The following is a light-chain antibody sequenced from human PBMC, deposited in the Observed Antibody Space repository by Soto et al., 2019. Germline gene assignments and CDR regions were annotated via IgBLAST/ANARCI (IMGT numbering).Light chain of an antibody. CDR2: DVT. CDR3: SSYAGSYTFV. CDR1: SSDVGGYNY. J-gene: IGLJ3*02. Sequence: QSVLTQPRSVSGSPGQSVTISCTGASSDVGGYNYVSWYQHHPGKAPKLMIYDVTKRPSGVPDRFSGSKSGNTASLTISGLQAEDEADYYCSSYAGSYTFVFGGGTKLTVL. V-gene: IGLV2-11*01.